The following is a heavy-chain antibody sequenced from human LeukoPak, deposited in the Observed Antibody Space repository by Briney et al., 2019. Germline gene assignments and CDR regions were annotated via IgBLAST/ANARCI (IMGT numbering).Heavy chain of an antibody. Sequence: SETLSLTCTVSGGSISCSSYYCGWVRQPPGKGLEWVGSMYHSGSTYYNPSLKSRVTISVDTSKNQFSLKVSSVTAADTAVYYCASHYGYMSVVRDYWGQGTLVTVSS. CDR3: ASHYGYMSVVRDY. V-gene: IGHV4-39*01. CDR1: GGSISCSSYY. D-gene: IGHD5-18*01. CDR2: MYHSGST. J-gene: IGHJ4*02.